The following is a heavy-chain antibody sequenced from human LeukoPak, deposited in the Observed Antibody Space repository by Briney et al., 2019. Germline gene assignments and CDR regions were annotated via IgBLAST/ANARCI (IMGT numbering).Heavy chain of an antibody. CDR2: ISWNSGSI. CDR1: GFTFDDYA. Sequence: GGSLRLSCAASGFTFDDYAMHWVRQAPGKGLEWVSGISWNSGSIGYADSVKGRFTVSRDNAKNSLYLQMNSLRAEDTALYYCAKDSRYSSSSRFDPWGQGTLVTVSS. D-gene: IGHD6-13*01. V-gene: IGHV3-9*01. J-gene: IGHJ5*02. CDR3: AKDSRYSSSSRFDP.